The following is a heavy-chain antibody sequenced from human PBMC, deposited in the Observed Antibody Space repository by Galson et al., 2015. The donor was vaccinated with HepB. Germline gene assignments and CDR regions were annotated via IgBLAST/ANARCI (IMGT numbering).Heavy chain of an antibody. D-gene: IGHD2-15*01. CDR1: GGTFSSYA. V-gene: IGHV1-69*06. Sequence: SVKVSCKASGGTFSSYAISWVRQAPGQGLEWMGGIIPIFGTANYAQKFQGRVTITADKSTSTAYMELSSLRSEDTAVYYCAREGSLVEAATLENAFDIWGQGTLVTVSS. J-gene: IGHJ4*02. CDR3: AREGSLVEAATLENAFDI. CDR2: IIPIFGTA.